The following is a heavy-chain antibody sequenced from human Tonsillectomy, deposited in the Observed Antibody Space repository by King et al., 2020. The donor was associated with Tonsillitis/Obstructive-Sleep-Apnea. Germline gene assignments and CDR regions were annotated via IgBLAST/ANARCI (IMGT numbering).Heavy chain of an antibody. CDR2: MNSDGSII. Sequence: VQLVESGGGLVQPGGSLRLSCAASGFSFSTYWMHWVRQAPGKGLVWVSRMNSDGSIINYADEVKGRFTISRDNAKNTLYLQMNSLRAEDTAVYYCARAGDYRFDQWGQGSLVTVSS. CDR1: GFSFSTYW. J-gene: IGHJ4*02. V-gene: IGHV3-74*01. D-gene: IGHD4-17*01. CDR3: ARAGDYRFDQ.